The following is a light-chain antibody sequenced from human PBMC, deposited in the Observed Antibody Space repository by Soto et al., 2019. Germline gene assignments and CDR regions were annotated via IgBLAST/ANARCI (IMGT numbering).Light chain of an antibody. CDR1: QSVSSN. J-gene: IGKJ1*01. CDR3: QHYNNWPRT. CDR2: GAS. Sequence: EIVMTQSPATLSVSPGERATLSCRASQSVSSNLAWYQQKPGQAPRLLIYGASTRATGIPARFSGSGSGTEFTLTISSLQSEDFAVYYCQHYNNWPRTVGQGTKVESK. V-gene: IGKV3-15*01.